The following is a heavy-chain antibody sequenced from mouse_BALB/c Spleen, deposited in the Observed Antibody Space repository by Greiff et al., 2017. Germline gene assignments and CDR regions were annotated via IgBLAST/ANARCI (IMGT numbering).Heavy chain of an antibody. D-gene: IGHD2-4*01. CDR3: AREGDDCRGAMDY. CDR1: GFTFSSYA. CDR2: ISSGGST. J-gene: IGHJ4*01. V-gene: IGHV5-6-5*01. Sequence: EVKLVESGGGLVKPGGSLKLSCAASGFTFSSYAMSWVRQTPEKRLEWVASISSGGSTYYTDSVKGRFTISRDKARNILYLQMSSLRSEDTAMYYCAREGDDCRGAMDYWGQGTSVTVSS.